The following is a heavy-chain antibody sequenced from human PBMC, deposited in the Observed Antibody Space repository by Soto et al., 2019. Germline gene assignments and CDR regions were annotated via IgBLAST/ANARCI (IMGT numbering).Heavy chain of an antibody. CDR1: GYTFTGYY. Sequence: QVQLVQSGAEVKKPGASVKVSCKASGYTFTGYYIHWVRQAPGQGLEWMGWVTPNSGGTNSAQNFQGRVTMTREQSISTDYMELSNLRADDTAVYYCAGTVSIAGAGPWAYWGQGTHVTVSS. J-gene: IGHJ4*02. D-gene: IGHD6-19*01. V-gene: IGHV1-2*02. CDR3: AGTVSIAGAGPWAY. CDR2: VTPNSGGT.